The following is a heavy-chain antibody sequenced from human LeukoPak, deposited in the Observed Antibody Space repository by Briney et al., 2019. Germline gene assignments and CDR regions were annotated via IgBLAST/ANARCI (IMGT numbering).Heavy chain of an antibody. Sequence: SQTLSLTCAISGDSVSRHDLTWDWVRQSPSRGLEWLGRTFYRSKWYNDYAVSVKSRITVSPDTSRNQFSLHLNSVTPEDTAVYYCVRSYDWVFDYWGQGTRVTVSS. J-gene: IGHJ4*02. CDR1: GDSVSRHDLT. D-gene: IGHD1-1*01. CDR2: TFYRSKWYN. CDR3: VRSYDWVFDY. V-gene: IGHV6-1*01.